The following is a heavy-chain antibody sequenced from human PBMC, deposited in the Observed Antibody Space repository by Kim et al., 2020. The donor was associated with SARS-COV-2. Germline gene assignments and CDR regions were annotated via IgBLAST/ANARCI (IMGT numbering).Heavy chain of an antibody. D-gene: IGHD6-19*01. J-gene: IGHJ5*02. V-gene: IGHV1-24*01. CDR3: ATGPVAGTTNWFDP. Sequence: KFQGRVTMTEDTSTDTAYMELNSLRSEDTAVYYCATGPVAGTTNWFDPWGQGTLVTVSS.